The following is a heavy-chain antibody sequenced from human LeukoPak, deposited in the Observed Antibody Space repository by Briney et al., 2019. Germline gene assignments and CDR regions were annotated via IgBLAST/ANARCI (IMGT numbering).Heavy chain of an antibody. CDR2: ISSSGGTM. D-gene: IGHD4-17*01. Sequence: GGSQRLSCAASGFIFNTYIMNWVRQAPGKGLEWVSYISSSGGTMYYADSVKGRFTISRDNANNSLYLQLNSLTVEDTAVYYCARDLDYGLDYWGQGTLVTVSS. CDR3: ARDLDYGLDY. V-gene: IGHV3-48*01. CDR1: GFIFNTYI. J-gene: IGHJ4*02.